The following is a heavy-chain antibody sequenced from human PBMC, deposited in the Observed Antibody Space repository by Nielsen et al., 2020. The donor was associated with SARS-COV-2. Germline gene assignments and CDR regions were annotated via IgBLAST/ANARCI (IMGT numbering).Heavy chain of an antibody. Sequence: ASVKVSRKVSGYTLTELSMHWVRQAPGKGLEWMGGFDPEDGETIYAQKFQGRVTMTEDTSTDTAYMELSSLRSEDTAVYYCATGLAVAPVQGGQFYYYYYGMDVWGQGATVTVSS. CDR1: GYTLTELS. CDR3: ATGLAVAPVQGGQFYYYYYGMDV. D-gene: IGHD6-19*01. V-gene: IGHV1-24*01. CDR2: FDPEDGET. J-gene: IGHJ6*02.